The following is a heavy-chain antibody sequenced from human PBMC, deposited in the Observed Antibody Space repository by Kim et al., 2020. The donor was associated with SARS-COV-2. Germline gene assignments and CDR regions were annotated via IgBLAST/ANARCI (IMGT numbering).Heavy chain of an antibody. V-gene: IGHV3-23*01. CDR2: ISGSGGST. J-gene: IGHJ4*01. Sequence: GGSLRLSCAASGFTFSSYAMIWVRQAPGKGLEWVSAISGSGGSTYYADSVKGRFTISRDNSKNTLYLQMNSLRAEDTAVYYCAKDRRGDSRRHPIDYWGHGTLVTVSS. CDR1: GFTFSSYA. D-gene: IGHD6-13*01. CDR3: AKDRRGDSRRHPIDY.